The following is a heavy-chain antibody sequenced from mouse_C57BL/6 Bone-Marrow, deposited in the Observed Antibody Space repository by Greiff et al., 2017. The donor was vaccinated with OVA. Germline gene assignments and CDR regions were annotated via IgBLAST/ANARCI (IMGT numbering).Heavy chain of an antibody. CDR1: GYTFTDYY. CDR3: ATTMVTTGYFDY. V-gene: IGHV1-26*01. Sequence: VHVKQSGPELVKPGASVKISCKASGYTFTDYYMNWVKQSHGKSLEWIGDINPNNGGTSYNQKFKGKATLTVDKSSSTAYMELRSLTSEDSAVYYCATTMVTTGYFDYWGQGTTLTVSS. D-gene: IGHD2-2*01. CDR2: INPNNGGT. J-gene: IGHJ2*01.